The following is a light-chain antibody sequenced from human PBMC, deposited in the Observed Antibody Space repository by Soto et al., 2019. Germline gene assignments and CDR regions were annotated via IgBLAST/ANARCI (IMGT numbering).Light chain of an antibody. J-gene: IGLJ7*01. Sequence: QSALTQPASVSGSPGQSITISCSGTSSDVGAHDFVSWYQHHPDKAPKVIIFEVTKRPLGVSARFSASKSGNTASLTISGLQAEDEADYYCCSYGGSRAVFGGGTQLTVL. CDR3: CSYGGSRAV. V-gene: IGLV2-23*02. CDR1: SSDVGAHDF. CDR2: EVT.